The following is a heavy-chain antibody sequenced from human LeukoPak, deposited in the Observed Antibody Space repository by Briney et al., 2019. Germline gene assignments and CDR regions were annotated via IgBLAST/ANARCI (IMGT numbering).Heavy chain of an antibody. CDR3: AKEESSSGWWY. D-gene: IGHD6-19*01. V-gene: IGHV3-30*18. J-gene: IGHJ4*02. CDR2: ISYDGSNK. Sequence: GGSLRLSCAASGFTFSSYGMHWVRQAPGKGLEWVAVISYDGSNKYYADSVKGRFTISRDNSKNTLYLQMNSLRAEGTAVYYCAKEESSSGWWYWGQGTLVTVSS. CDR1: GFTFSSYG.